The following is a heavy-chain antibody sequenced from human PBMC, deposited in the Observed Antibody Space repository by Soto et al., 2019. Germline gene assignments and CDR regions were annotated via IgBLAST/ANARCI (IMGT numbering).Heavy chain of an antibody. D-gene: IGHD4-17*01. CDR3: AKEFGPMTTVTENWYFDL. Sequence: ESGGGVVQPGRSLRLSCAASGFTFSSYGLHWVRQTPGKGLEWVAVMSFDGSNKYYADSVKGRFTISRDNSKNTLYLQVNSLRAEDTAVYYCAKEFGPMTTVTENWYFDLWGRGTLVTVSS. CDR2: MSFDGSNK. CDR1: GFTFSSYG. V-gene: IGHV3-30*18. J-gene: IGHJ2*01.